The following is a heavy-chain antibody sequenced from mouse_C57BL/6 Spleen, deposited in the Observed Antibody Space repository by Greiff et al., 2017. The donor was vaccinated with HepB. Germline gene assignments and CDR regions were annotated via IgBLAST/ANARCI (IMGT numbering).Heavy chain of an antibody. Sequence: DVMLVESGGGLVKPGGSLKLSCAASGFTFSSYAMSWVRQTPEKRLEWVATISDGGSYTYYPDNVKGRFTISRDNAKNNLYLQMSHLKSEDTAMYYCAREGDSNYLYYFDYWGQGTTLTVSS. CDR1: GFTFSSYA. V-gene: IGHV5-4*01. CDR2: ISDGGSYT. J-gene: IGHJ2*01. CDR3: AREGDSNYLYYFDY. D-gene: IGHD2-5*01.